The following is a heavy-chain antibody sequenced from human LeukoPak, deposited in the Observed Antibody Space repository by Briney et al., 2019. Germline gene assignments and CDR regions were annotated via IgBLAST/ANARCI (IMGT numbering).Heavy chain of an antibody. V-gene: IGHV4-59*01. D-gene: IGHD5-18*01. CDR2: IHYRGST. CDR1: GGSISSYY. J-gene: IGHJ4*02. Sequence: PSETLSLTCTVSGGSISSYYWSWIRQSPGKGLEWIGYIHYRGSTNYNPSLKSRVTISVDTSKNQFSLKLSSLTAADTAVYYCARSVLGYSYGLHIDYWGQGTLVTVSS. CDR3: ARSVLGYSYGLHIDY.